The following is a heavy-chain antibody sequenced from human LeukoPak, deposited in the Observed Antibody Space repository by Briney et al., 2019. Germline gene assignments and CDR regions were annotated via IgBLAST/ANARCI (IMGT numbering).Heavy chain of an antibody. V-gene: IGHV3-21*04. CDR3: ASPSSGQSFDI. CDR1: GFTFSGYN. D-gene: IGHD6-19*01. Sequence: GGSLRLSCAASGFTFSGYNMNWVRQAPGKGLEWVSSISSSSGYIHYADSVKGRFTISRDNSKNTLYLQMHSLRAEDTAVYYCASPSSGQSFDIWGQGTMVTVSS. CDR2: ISSSSGYI. J-gene: IGHJ3*02.